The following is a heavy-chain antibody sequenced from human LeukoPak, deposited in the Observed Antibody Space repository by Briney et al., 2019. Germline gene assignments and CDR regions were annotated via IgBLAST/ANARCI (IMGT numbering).Heavy chain of an antibody. CDR1: GFTFSSYA. Sequence: GGSLRLFCAASGFTFSSYAMSWVRQAPGKGLEWVSAISGSGGSTYYADSVKGRFTISRDNSKNTLYLQMNSLRAEDTAVYYCANPSTPDYYDSSGYYRGDAFDIWGQGTMVTVSS. V-gene: IGHV3-23*01. J-gene: IGHJ3*02. CDR2: ISGSGGST. CDR3: ANPSTPDYYDSSGYYRGDAFDI. D-gene: IGHD3-22*01.